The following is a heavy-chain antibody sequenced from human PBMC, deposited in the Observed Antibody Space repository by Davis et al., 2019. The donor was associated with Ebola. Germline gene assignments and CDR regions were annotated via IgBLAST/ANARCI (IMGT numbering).Heavy chain of an antibody. CDR1: RLTVRSNY. Sequence: GGSLRLSCAASRLTVRSNYMSWVRQAPGKGLEWVSVIYTTGRSYYADSVKGSFIISRDSSKNTLFLQMNSLRAEDTAVYYCARKGDGWSFDSWGQGALVTVSS. CDR3: ARKGDGWSFDS. CDR2: IYTTGRS. V-gene: IGHV3-53*01. J-gene: IGHJ4*02. D-gene: IGHD2-15*01.